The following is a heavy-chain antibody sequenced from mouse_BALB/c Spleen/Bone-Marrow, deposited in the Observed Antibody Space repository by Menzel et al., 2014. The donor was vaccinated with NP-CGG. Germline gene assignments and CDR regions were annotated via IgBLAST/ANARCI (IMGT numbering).Heavy chain of an antibody. CDR1: GYTFTNHW. V-gene: IGHV1S132*01. Sequence: VQLQQSGAELVKPGASVKLSCKTSGYTFTNHWIQWVKQRPGQGLGWIGEIFPGIGTTYYNEKFKGKATLTIDTSSSTAYMQPSSLTSEDSAVYFCARGGNYGYWGQGTTLTVSS. J-gene: IGHJ2*01. CDR2: IFPGIGTT. D-gene: IGHD2-1*01. CDR3: ARGGNYGY.